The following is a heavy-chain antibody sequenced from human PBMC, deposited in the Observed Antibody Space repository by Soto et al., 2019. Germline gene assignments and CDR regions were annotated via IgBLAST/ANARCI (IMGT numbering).Heavy chain of an antibody. D-gene: IGHD6-19*01. V-gene: IGHV3-23*01. CDR3: AKATSGWEYYFEY. Sequence: EVQLLESGGGLVQPGGSLRLSCAASGFTFSSYAMSWVRQAPGKGLEWVSGISGSGGSTYYADSVKGRFTISRDNSRDTLYLQMNSLRAEDTAVYCCAKATSGWEYYFEYWGQGDLVTVSS. CDR1: GFTFSSYA. CDR2: ISGSGGST. J-gene: IGHJ4*02.